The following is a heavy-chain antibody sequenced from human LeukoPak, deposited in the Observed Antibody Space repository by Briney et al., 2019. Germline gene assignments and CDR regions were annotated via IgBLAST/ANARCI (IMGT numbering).Heavy chain of an antibody. D-gene: IGHD1-26*01. Sequence: SETLSLTCAVFGESFTGYFWSWIRQPPGKGLEWIGEINHSGSTNYNPSLKSRVTISVDTSKNQFSLKFSSVTAADTAVYYCARYSGSYPVNYWGQGTLVTVSS. CDR2: INHSGST. CDR1: GESFTGYF. V-gene: IGHV4-34*01. CDR3: ARYSGSYPVNY. J-gene: IGHJ4*02.